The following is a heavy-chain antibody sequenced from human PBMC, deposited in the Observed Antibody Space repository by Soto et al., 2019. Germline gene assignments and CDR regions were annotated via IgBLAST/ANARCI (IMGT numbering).Heavy chain of an antibody. D-gene: IGHD3-22*01. CDR1: GFTFGDYA. V-gene: IGHV3-49*04. CDR2: IRSKAYGGTT. J-gene: IGHJ5*02. CDR3: TSTYYYDSSGYAPFAVFDP. Sequence: GGSLRLSCTASGFTFGDYAMSWVRQAPGKGLEWVGFIRSKAYGGTTEYAASVKGRFTISRDYSKSIAYLQMNSMKTEDKDVYYCTSTYYYDSSGYAPFAVFDPWGQGTLVTVSS.